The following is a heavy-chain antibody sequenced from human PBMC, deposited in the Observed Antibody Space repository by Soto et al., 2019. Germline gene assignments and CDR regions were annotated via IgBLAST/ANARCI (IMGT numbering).Heavy chain of an antibody. CDR1: GGSFSGYY. J-gene: IGHJ4*02. D-gene: IGHD2-8*02. V-gene: IGHV4-34*01. Sequence: QVQLQQWGAGLLKPSETLSLTCAVYGGSFSGYYWTWIRQPPGTGLEWIGEINHSGSTNYNPSLKSRVTISVDTSTNQFSLKLTSVCAAGTAVYYCARDRITGRFGYWGEGTLFTVSS. CDR3: ARDRITGRFGY. CDR2: INHSGST.